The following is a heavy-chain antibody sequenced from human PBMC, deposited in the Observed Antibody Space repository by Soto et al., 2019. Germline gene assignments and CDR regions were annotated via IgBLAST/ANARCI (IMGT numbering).Heavy chain of an antibody. CDR1: GYTFTKYD. V-gene: IGHV1-8*01. CDR2: MNPTSGNT. CDR3: ARSDGNTFNWLDS. Sequence: QVQLVQSGAEVKTPGASVKVSCKASGYTFTKYDMNWVRQAPGQGLEWMGWMNPTSGNTGYAQKFQGRLTMTWDTAIGIANMELSGLRNEDTAVYYCARSDGNTFNWLDSWGQGALVTVSA. J-gene: IGHJ5*01. D-gene: IGHD2-2*02.